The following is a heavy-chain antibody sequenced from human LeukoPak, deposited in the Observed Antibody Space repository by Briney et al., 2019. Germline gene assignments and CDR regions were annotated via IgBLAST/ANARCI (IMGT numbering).Heavy chain of an antibody. D-gene: IGHD4-23*01. J-gene: IGHJ4*02. CDR2: ISSSSSTV. CDR1: GGFTFSSSD. V-gene: IGHV3-48*01. CDR3: ATMGTHNDY. Sequence: GGSLRLSCAASGGFTFSSSDMNWVRQAPGKGLEWVSYISSSSSTVYYADSVKGRFTISRDNAKNSLYRQMNSLRADDTAVYYCATMGTHNDYWGQGTLVTVSS.